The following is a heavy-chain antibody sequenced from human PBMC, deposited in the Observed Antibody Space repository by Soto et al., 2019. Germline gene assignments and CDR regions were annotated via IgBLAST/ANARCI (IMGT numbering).Heavy chain of an antibody. D-gene: IGHD4-4*01. Sequence: QVQLVESGGGVVQPGRSLRLSCAASGFTFSSYGMHWVRQAPGKGLEWVAVISYDGSNKYYADSVKGRFTISRDNSKNTLYLQRKSLKAEDTGVYYCAKGTVGSNYDHWFAPWGQGTLVTVSS. J-gene: IGHJ5*02. CDR3: AKGTVGSNYDHWFAP. CDR2: ISYDGSNK. V-gene: IGHV3-30*18. CDR1: GFTFSSYG.